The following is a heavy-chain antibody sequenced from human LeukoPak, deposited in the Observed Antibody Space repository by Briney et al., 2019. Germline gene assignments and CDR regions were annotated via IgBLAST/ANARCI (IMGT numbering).Heavy chain of an antibody. CDR3: ATDHYGSGYGSAFDF. CDR1: GFTFSSYE. Sequence: GGSLRLSCAASGFTFSSYEMNWVRQAPGKGLEWVSYISSSGSTIYYADSVKGRFTISRDNAKNSLYLQMNSLRAEDTAVYYCATDHYGSGYGSAFDFWGQGTLVTVSS. CDR2: ISSSGSTI. J-gene: IGHJ4*02. V-gene: IGHV3-48*03. D-gene: IGHD3-10*01.